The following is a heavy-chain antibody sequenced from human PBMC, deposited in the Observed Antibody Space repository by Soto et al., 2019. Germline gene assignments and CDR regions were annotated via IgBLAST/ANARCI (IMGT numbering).Heavy chain of an antibody. CDR2: ISWTSGSI. CDR1: GFTFDDYA. V-gene: IGHV3-9*01. Sequence: EVQLVESGGGLVQPGRSLRLSCAASGFTFDDYAMHWVLQAPGKGLEWVSGISWTSGSIGYADSVKGRFTISRDNAKNSLYLQMNSLRAEDTALYYCAKDSTGDPDGDFDYWGQGPLVTVSS. D-gene: IGHD2-21*02. CDR3: AKDSTGDPDGDFDY. J-gene: IGHJ4*02.